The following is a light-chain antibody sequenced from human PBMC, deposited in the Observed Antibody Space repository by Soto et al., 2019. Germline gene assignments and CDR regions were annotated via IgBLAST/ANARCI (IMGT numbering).Light chain of an antibody. CDR3: QQYSTWPPMYT. CDR1: QSVSTH. CDR2: GAS. Sequence: EIVMTQSPATLSVSPGERATLSCRASQSVSTHLAWYQQRPGQAPRLLISGASTSATGIPARFSGSGSGTEFTLTISSMQSEDFAVYYCQQYSTWPPMYTFGQGTKLEIK. J-gene: IGKJ2*01. V-gene: IGKV3-15*01.